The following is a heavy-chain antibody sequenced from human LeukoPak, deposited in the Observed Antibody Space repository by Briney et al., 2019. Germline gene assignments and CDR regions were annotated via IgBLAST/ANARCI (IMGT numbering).Heavy chain of an antibody. CDR2: IYYSGST. V-gene: IGHV4-39*07. CDR1: GGSISSSSYY. Sequence: SETLSLTCTVSGGSISSSSYYWGWIRQPPGKGLEWIGSIYYSGSTYYNPSLKSRVTISVDTSKSQSSLKLSSVTAADTAVYYCAKVLTPTKTGSFPLDYWGQGTLVTVSS. D-gene: IGHD3-9*01. CDR3: AKVLTPTKTGSFPLDY. J-gene: IGHJ4*02.